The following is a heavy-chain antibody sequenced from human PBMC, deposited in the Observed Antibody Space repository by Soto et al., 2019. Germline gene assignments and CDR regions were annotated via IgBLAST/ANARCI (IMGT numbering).Heavy chain of an antibody. CDR1: GFTFSSYS. D-gene: IGHD1-7*01. CDR2: ISSSSIYI. Sequence: GGSLRLSCAASGFTFSSYSMNWVRQAPGKGLEWVSSISSSSIYIYYADSVKGRFTISRDNAKNSLYLQMNSLRAEDTAVYYCASRDWNYGYFDYWGQGTLVTVSS. CDR3: ASRDWNYGYFDY. J-gene: IGHJ4*02. V-gene: IGHV3-21*01.